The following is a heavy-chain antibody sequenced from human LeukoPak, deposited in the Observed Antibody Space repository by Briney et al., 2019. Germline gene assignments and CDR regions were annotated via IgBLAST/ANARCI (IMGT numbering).Heavy chain of an antibody. D-gene: IGHD6-13*01. CDR1: GYSISSNNR. CDR2: IYYSGST. Sequence: KSSETLSLTCAVSGYSISSNNRWGWIRQPPGKGLEWIGYIYYSGSTYYNPSLKSRVTMSVDTSKNQLSLKLSSVTAVDTAVYYCAKMRGSSWYRGIDYWGQGTLVTVSS. CDR3: AKMRGSSWYRGIDY. J-gene: IGHJ4*02. V-gene: IGHV4-28*01.